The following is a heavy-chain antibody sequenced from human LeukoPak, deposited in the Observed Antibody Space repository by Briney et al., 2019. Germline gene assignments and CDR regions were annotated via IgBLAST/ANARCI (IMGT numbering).Heavy chain of an antibody. CDR3: ARGMEGTGWDVDN. Sequence: GGSLRLSCAASGFTFSNYNMNWVRQAPGKGLEWVSYISSTSITKNYADSVKGRFTVSRDSAKNSLFLQMNSLRDEDTAVYYCARGMEGTGWDVDNWGQGTLVTVSS. V-gene: IGHV3-48*02. D-gene: IGHD3/OR15-3a*01. CDR2: ISSTSITK. J-gene: IGHJ4*02. CDR1: GFTFSNYN.